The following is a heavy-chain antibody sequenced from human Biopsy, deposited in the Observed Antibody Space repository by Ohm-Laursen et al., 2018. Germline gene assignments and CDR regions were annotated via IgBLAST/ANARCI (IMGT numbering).Heavy chain of an antibody. V-gene: IGHV4-34*08. D-gene: IGHD2-15*01. CDR1: GRTFSDYR. CDR2: INQSGST. Sequence: SDTLSLTCVVFGRTFSDYRWTWIRQPPGKGLEWIGQINQSGSTNYNPSLKSRVTISADASKYEFSLRLTSVTAGDTAVYLCGNEVHGRDYWGLGAQVTVSS. J-gene: IGHJ4*02. CDR3: GNEVHGRDY.